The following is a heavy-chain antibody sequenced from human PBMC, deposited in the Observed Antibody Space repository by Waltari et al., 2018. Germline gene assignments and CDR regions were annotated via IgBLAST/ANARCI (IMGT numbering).Heavy chain of an antibody. CDR3: ARAVDVADY. Sequence: EIQVVESGGGLVQPGGSLRLSCAASGFTFSSYWMSWVRQAPGKGLEWVANIKQDRSAKFYLDSVKGRFTISRDNAKNTLYLQVNSLRAEDTALYYCARAVDVADYWGQGTLVTVSS. CDR2: IKQDRSAK. J-gene: IGHJ4*02. CDR1: GFTFSSYW. V-gene: IGHV3-7*01. D-gene: IGHD5-12*01.